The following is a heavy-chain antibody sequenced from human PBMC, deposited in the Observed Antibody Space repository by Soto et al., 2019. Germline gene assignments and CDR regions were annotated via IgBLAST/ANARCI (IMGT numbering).Heavy chain of an antibody. Sequence: PGGSLRLSCAASGFTFSSYAMSWVRQAPGKGLEWVSAISGSGGSTYYADSVKGRFTISRDNSKNTLYLQMNSLRAEDTAVYYCAKNGHYYDSSGYYGFSALDYWGQGTLVTVSS. V-gene: IGHV3-23*01. CDR1: GFTFSSYA. D-gene: IGHD3-22*01. CDR2: ISGSGGST. J-gene: IGHJ4*02. CDR3: AKNGHYYDSSGYYGFSALDY.